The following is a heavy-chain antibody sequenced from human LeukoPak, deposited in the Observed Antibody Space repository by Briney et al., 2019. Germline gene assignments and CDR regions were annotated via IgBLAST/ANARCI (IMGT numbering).Heavy chain of an antibody. J-gene: IGHJ6*03. CDR3: ARGDGSGSYYRRVNYYYYMDV. D-gene: IGHD3-10*01. CDR2: IYYSGST. V-gene: IGHV4-59*01. Sequence: SETLSLTCTVSGGSISSYYWSWIRQPPGKGLEWIGYIYYSGSTNYNSSLKSRVTISVDTSKNQFSLKLSSVTAADTAVYYCARGDGSGSYYRRVNYYYYMDVWGKGTTVTISS. CDR1: GGSISSYY.